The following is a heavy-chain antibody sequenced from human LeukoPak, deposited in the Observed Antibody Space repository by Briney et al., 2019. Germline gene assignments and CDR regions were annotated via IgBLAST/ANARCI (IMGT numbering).Heavy chain of an antibody. Sequence: PGGSLRLSCAASGFTFSNAWMSWVRQAPGEGLEWVGRIKSKTDSGTTDYAAPVKGRFTISRDDSKNTLYLQVNSLKTEDTAVYYCTTGHYFVYWGQGTLVTVSS. CDR1: GFTFSNAW. V-gene: IGHV3-15*01. J-gene: IGHJ4*02. CDR3: TTGHYFVY. CDR2: IKSKTDSGTT.